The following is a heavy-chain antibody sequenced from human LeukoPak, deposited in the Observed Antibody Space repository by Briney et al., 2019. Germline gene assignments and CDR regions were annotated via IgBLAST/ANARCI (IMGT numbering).Heavy chain of an antibody. V-gene: IGHV3-23*01. CDR2: ISGSGGST. J-gene: IGHJ4*02. CDR1: GITLSNYG. D-gene: IGHD3-22*01. CDR3: AKRGVVIRVILVGFHKEAYYFDS. Sequence: GGSLRLSCAVSGITLSNYGMSWVRQAPGKGLEWVAGISGSGGSTNYADSVKGRFSISRDNPKNTLYLQMNSLRAEDTAVYFCAKRGVVIRVILVGFHKEAYYFDSWGQGAQVTVSS.